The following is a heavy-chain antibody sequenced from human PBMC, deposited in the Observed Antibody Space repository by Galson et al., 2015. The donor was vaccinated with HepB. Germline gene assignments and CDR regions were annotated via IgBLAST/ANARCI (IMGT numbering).Heavy chain of an antibody. CDR1: GFTFDTYS. CDR2: ISGNSAYI. V-gene: IGHV3-21*01. CDR3: ASRTRFRTGSGPEDY. J-gene: IGHJ4*02. Sequence: SLRLSCAASGFTFDTYSLIWVRQAPGQGLQWVSAISGNSAYIYYADSVKGRFAISRDSAKNSLYLQMNSLRAEDTAIYYCASRTRFRTGSGPEDYWGQGTLVTVSS. D-gene: IGHD1/OR15-1a*01.